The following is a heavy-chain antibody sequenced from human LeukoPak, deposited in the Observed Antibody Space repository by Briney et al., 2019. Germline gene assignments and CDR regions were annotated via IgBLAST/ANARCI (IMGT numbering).Heavy chain of an antibody. V-gene: IGHV1-18*01. J-gene: IGHJ6*03. Sequence: ASVKVSCKDSRYTFTSYGISWVRQAPGQGLEWMGWISAYNGNTNYAQKLQGSVTMTTDTSTSTAYMELRSLRSDDTAVYYCASSSGWYYYYMDVWGKGTTVTVSS. CDR1: RYTFTSYG. CDR3: ASSSGWYYYYMDV. CDR2: ISAYNGNT. D-gene: IGHD6-19*01.